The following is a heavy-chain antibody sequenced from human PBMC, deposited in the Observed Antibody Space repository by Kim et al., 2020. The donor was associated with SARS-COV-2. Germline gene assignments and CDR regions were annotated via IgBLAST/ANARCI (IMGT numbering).Heavy chain of an antibody. CDR2: VSGAKGRT. CDR1: DYPFTTYG. Sequence: ASVKVSCKASDYPFTTYGITWVRQAPGQGLEWMGWVSGAKGRTSYAQEVQGRVTMTTDTSTSTGYMELRSLRSDDTAVYFCALTNTVSPRPLFDYWGQGTLVTVSS. D-gene: IGHD3-9*01. CDR3: ALTNTVSPRPLFDY. J-gene: IGHJ4*02. V-gene: IGHV1-18*01.